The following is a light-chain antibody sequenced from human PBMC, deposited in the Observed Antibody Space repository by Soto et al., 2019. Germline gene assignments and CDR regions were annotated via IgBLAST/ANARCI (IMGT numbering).Light chain of an antibody. Sequence: DIQMTQSPSSLSASIGDRVTITCRASQGITRDLSWYQHKPGEAPKLLIYAATGLHSGVPSRFSGSGSGTDFTLTINNLQPEDYATYYCQQSFLNPWTFGQGTKVDIK. V-gene: IGKV1-39*01. CDR3: QQSFLNPWT. CDR1: QGITRD. J-gene: IGKJ1*01. CDR2: AAT.